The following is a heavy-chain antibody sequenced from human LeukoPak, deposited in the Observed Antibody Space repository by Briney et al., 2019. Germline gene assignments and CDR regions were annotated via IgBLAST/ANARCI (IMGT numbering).Heavy chain of an antibody. CDR3: ARGRYVSGCYFFEY. CDR1: GFTLSSYW. CDR2: IKKDGSEK. J-gene: IGHJ4*02. Sequence: GGSLRLSCAASGFTLSSYWMSWVRQAPGKGLEWVANIKKDGSEKYYVDSVKGRFTISRDNAKNSLYLQMNSLRAEDTAVYYCARGRYVSGCYFFEYWGQGTLVTVSS. D-gene: IGHD5-12*01. V-gene: IGHV3-7*01.